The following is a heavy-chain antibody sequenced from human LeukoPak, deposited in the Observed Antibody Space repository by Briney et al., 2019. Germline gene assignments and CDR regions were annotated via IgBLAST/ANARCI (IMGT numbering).Heavy chain of an antibody. CDR3: ALDFWSGFDY. Sequence: GGSLRLSCAASGFTFSNHGMNWVRQAPGKGPEWISYIDSGSGIIHYADSVKGRFTISRDNSKNTLYLQMNSLRAEDTAVYYCALDFWSGFDYWGQGTLVTVSS. CDR2: IDSGSGII. D-gene: IGHD3-3*01. J-gene: IGHJ4*02. CDR1: GFTFSNHG. V-gene: IGHV3-48*01.